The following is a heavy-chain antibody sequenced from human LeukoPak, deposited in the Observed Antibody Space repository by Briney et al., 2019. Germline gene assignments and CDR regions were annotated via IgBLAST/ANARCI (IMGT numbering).Heavy chain of an antibody. CDR2: ISSSSSYI. V-gene: IGHV3-21*04. CDR1: GFTFSSYS. D-gene: IGHD3-16*01. J-gene: IGHJ4*02. CDR3: AKGPGGELKY. Sequence: GGSLRLSCAASGFTFSSYSMNWVRQAPGKGLEWVSSISSSSSYIYYADSMKGRFTISRDNANNSLYLQMNSLRAEDTAVYYCAKGPGGELKYWGQGTLVTVSS.